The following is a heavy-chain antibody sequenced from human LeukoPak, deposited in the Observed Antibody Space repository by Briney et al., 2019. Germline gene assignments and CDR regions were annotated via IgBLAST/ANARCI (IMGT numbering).Heavy chain of an antibody. J-gene: IGHJ3*02. CDR2: ISAYNGNT. CDR3: ARGTRDLIARPLDAFDI. D-gene: IGHD3-22*01. CDR1: GYTFTSYG. V-gene: IGHV1-18*01. Sequence: GASVRVSCKASGYTFTSYGISWVRQAPGQGLEWMGWISAYNGNTNYAQKLQGRVTMTTDTSTSTAYMELRSLRSDDTAVYYCARGTRDLIARPLDAFDIWGQGTMVTVSS.